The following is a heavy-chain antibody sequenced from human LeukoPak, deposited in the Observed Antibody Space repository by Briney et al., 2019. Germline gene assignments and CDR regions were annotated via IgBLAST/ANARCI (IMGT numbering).Heavy chain of an antibody. D-gene: IGHD6-13*01. J-gene: IGHJ4*02. CDR3: VRDRRPASYSSSWYDY. CDR2: ISSSSSSI. V-gene: IGHV3-48*04. Sequence: PGGSLRLSCAASGFTFSTYSMNWVRQAPGKGLEWVSYISSSSSSIYYADSVKGRFTISRDNAKNSLYLQMNSLRAEDTAVYYCVRDRRPASYSSSWYDYWGQGTLVTVSS. CDR1: GFTFSTYS.